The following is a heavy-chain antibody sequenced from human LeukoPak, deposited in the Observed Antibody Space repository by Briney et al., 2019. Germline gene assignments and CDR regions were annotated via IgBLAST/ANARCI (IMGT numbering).Heavy chain of an antibody. CDR1: GYTFTSYG. V-gene: IGHV1-18*01. CDR2: ISAYNGNT. CDR3: ARENPNYYGSGSYFYLYYYYGMDV. Sequence: ASVRVSCKASGYTFTSYGISWVRQAPGQGLEWMGWISAYNGNTNYAQKLQGRVTMTTDTSTSTAYMELRSLRSDDTAVYYCARENPNYYGSGSYFYLYYYYGMDVWGQGTTVTVSS. D-gene: IGHD3-10*01. J-gene: IGHJ6*02.